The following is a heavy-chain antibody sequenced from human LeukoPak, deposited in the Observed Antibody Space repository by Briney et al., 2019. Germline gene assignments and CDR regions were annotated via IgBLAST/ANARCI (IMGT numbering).Heavy chain of an antibody. D-gene: IGHD4-11*01. CDR1: GFTFSSYW. J-gene: IGHJ4*02. CDR3: ARGTPTTRDFDY. V-gene: IGHV3-23*01. Sequence: GGSLRLSCAASGFTFSSYWMSWVRQAPGKGLEWVAATSSSDSGKYHADSVRGRFTISRDNSKNTMYLQMNSLRAEDTAVYYCARGTPTTRDFDYWGQGTLVTVSS. CDR2: TSSSDSGK.